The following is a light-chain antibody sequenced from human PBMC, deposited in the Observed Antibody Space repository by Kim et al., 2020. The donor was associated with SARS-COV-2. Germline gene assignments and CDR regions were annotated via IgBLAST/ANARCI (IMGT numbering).Light chain of an antibody. J-gene: IGLJ2*01. V-gene: IGLV3-21*04. CDR3: QVWDTTGRDPAVV. CDR1: NIGNKR. Sequence: SYELTQPPSVSVAPGKTARITCGGDNIGNKRVHWYQQRPGQAPLLVIYYNSDRPSGIPERFSGSNSGNTPTLTISRVEAGDEADYFCQVWDTTGRDPAVVFGGGTQLTVL. CDR2: YNS.